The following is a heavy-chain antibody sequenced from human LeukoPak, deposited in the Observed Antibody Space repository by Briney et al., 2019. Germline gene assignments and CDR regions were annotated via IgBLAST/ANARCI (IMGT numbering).Heavy chain of an antibody. Sequence: SETLSLTCAVSGYSISSGYYWGWIRQPPGKGLEWIGSIYHSGSTYYNPSLKSRVTISVDTSKNRFSLKLSSVTAADTAVYYCARVTIGYYYYYYYMDVWGKGTTVTVSS. J-gene: IGHJ6*03. CDR3: ARVTIGYYYYYYYMDV. CDR1: GYSISSGYY. D-gene: IGHD3-3*01. CDR2: IYHSGST. V-gene: IGHV4-38-2*01.